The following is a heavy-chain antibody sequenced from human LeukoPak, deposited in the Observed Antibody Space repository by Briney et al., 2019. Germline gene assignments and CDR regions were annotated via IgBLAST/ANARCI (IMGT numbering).Heavy chain of an antibody. V-gene: IGHV4-59*01. D-gene: IGHD3-9*01. J-gene: IGHJ5*02. CDR2: IYYSGST. CDR3: ARGEKILRYFEMGWFDP. CDR1: GGSISSYY. Sequence: SETLSLTCSVSGGSISSYYWSWIRQPPGKGLEWIGYIYYSGSTKYNPSLKSRVTISLDASKNQFSLKLRSVTAADTAVYYCARGEKILRYFEMGWFDPWGQGTLVTVSS.